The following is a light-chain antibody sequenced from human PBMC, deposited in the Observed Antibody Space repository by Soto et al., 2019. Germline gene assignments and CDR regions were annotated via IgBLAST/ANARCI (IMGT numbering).Light chain of an antibody. V-gene: IGLV1-44*01. CDR1: SSNIGSNT. J-gene: IGLJ1*01. CDR3: VAWDDSLNGYV. CDR2: SNN. Sequence: QSVLTQPPSASGTPGQXVTISCSGSSSNIGSNTVNWYQQLPGTAPKLLIYSNNQRPSGVPDRFSGSKSGTSASLAISGLQSEDEADYYCVAWDDSLNGYVFGTGTKLTVL.